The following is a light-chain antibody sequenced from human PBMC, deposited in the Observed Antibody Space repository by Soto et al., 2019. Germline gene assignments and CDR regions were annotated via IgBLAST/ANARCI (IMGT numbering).Light chain of an antibody. J-gene: IGKJ1*01. V-gene: IGKV3-15*01. CDR3: QHYNNWPPWT. CDR1: QSVRSN. CDR2: GAS. Sequence: EIVMTQSPATLSVSPGERATLSCRASQSVRSNLAWYQQKPGQAPRLLIYGASTRATGIPARFSGSGSGTEFTLTISSLQSEDFAISYCQHYNNWPPWTFGQGTKVEIK.